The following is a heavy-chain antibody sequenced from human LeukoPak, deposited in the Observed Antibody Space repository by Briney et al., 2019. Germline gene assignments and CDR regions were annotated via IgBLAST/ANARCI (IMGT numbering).Heavy chain of an antibody. CDR3: ARQKLDDYCTVAVPRGSCYASFDY. D-gene: IGHD2-8*02. V-gene: IGHV3-48*01. J-gene: IGHJ4*02. Sequence: PGGSLRLSCAASGFTFSAYSINWVRQALGKGLEWISHISSGGDTTYYADSVKGRFTISRDNGKNSLYLQMNSLRPEDTAVYYCARQKLDDYCTVAVPRGSCYASFDYWGQGTLVTVSS. CDR1: GFTFSAYS. CDR2: ISSGGDTT.